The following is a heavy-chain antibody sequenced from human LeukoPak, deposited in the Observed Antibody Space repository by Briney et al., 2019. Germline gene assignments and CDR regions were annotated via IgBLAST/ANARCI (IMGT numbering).Heavy chain of an antibody. V-gene: IGHV3-33*01. Sequence: PGRSLRLSCAASGFTFSSYGMHWVRQAPGKGLEWVAFIWYDGSNKYYADSVKRRFIISRDNSKNTRYLQMNSLRAEDTAVYYCARYGGGGRYFVWFSGAFDIWGKGTMVTVSS. CDR2: IWYDGSNK. CDR3: ARYGGGGRYFVWFSGAFDI. D-gene: IGHD3-9*01. CDR1: GFTFSSYG. J-gene: IGHJ3*02.